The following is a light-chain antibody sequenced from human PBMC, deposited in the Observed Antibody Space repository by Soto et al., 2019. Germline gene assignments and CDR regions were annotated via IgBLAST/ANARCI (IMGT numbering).Light chain of an antibody. CDR2: RAS. J-gene: IGKJ1*01. CDR1: QNINSD. V-gene: IGKV1-5*03. Sequence: DVQMTQSPSTLSASVGDRVTITCRASQNINSDLAWYQQKPGKAPQLLIYRASSLESGVPSRFRGSGSGTEFTLTIPSLQPDDFATYYCQQHNNYWTFGHGTRVDIK. CDR3: QQHNNYWT.